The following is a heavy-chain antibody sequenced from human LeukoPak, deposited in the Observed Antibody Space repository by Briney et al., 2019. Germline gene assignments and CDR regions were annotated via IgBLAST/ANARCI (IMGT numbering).Heavy chain of an antibody. D-gene: IGHD6-13*01. CDR1: GFTFSSYA. J-gene: IGHJ6*02. CDR2: ISGSGGST. V-gene: IGHV3-23*01. Sequence: GGSLRLSCAASGFTFSSYAMSWVRQAPGKGLEWVSAISGSGGSTYYADSVKGRFTISRDNSKNTLYLQMNSLRAEDTAVYYCAKGRSIRYYYYYGMDVWGQGTTVTVSS. CDR3: AKGRSIRYYYYYGMDV.